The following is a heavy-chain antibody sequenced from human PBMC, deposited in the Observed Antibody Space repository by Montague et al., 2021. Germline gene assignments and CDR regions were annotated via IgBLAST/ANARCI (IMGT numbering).Heavy chain of an antibody. Sequence: TLSLTCTVSGGSISSGGYYWSWIRQLPGKGLEWIGYIFYSGNTYYNPSLKSRVTISVDTSKNQLSLKLSSVTAADTAVYYCARAEDYYGSGSYLGFDYWGQGTLVTVSS. CDR1: GGSISSGGYY. J-gene: IGHJ4*02. CDR2: IFYSGNT. V-gene: IGHV4-31*03. CDR3: ARAEDYYGSGSYLGFDY. D-gene: IGHD3-10*01.